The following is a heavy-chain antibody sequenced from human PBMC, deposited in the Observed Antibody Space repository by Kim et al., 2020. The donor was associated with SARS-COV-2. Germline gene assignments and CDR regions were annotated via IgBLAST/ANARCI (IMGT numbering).Heavy chain of an antibody. CDR1: GFTFSSYA. D-gene: IGHD6-13*01. J-gene: IGHJ4*02. Sequence: GGSLRLSCAASGFTFSSYAMSWVRQAPGKGLEWVSAISGSGGSTYYADSVKGRYTISRDNSKNTLYLQMNSLRAEDTAVYYCAKPSGIAAAGTRDDYWGQGTLVTVSS. CDR2: ISGSGGST. V-gene: IGHV3-23*01. CDR3: AKPSGIAAAGTRDDY.